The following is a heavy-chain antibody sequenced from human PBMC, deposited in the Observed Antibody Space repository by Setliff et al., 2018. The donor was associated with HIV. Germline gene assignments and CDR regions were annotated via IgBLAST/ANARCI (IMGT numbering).Heavy chain of an antibody. CDR1: GFTFSSYA. V-gene: IGHV3-23*01. Sequence: GGSLRLSCAASGFTFSSYAMSWVRQAPGKGLEWVSTISGSGGRTYYADSVKGRFTISRDNSKNTLYLQMNSLRAEDTAVYYCAKVMITTTWAFDFWGQGTPVTVSS. D-gene: IGHD1-26*01. CDR3: AKVMITTTWAFDF. J-gene: IGHJ4*02. CDR2: ISGSGGRT.